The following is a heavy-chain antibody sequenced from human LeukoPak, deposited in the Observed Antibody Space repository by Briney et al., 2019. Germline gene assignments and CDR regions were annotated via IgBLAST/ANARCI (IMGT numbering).Heavy chain of an antibody. V-gene: IGHV1-69*04. Sequence: ASVKVSCKASGGTFSSYAISWVRQAPGQGLEWMGRIIPILGIANYAQKFQGRVTITADKSTSTAYMELSSLRSEDTAVYYCARDLSVGTMIVVVTLDYWGQGTLVTASS. J-gene: IGHJ4*02. CDR2: IIPILGIA. CDR3: ARDLSVGTMIVVVTLDY. CDR1: GGTFSSYA. D-gene: IGHD3-22*01.